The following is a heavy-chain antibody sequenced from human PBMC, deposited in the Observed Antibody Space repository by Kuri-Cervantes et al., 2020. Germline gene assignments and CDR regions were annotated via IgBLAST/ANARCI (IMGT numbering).Heavy chain of an antibody. CDR2: IYHSGII. CDR3: ARIARELDS. J-gene: IGHJ4*02. D-gene: IGHD1-26*01. CDR1: GVSISRNY. Sequence: SETLSLTCTVSGVSISRNYWSWIRQSPGKGLEYIGYIYHSGIINYNPSLKSRVSMSVDTSKNQFSLNLNSVTAADTAVYYCARIARELDSWGQGTLVTVSS. V-gene: IGHV4-59*01.